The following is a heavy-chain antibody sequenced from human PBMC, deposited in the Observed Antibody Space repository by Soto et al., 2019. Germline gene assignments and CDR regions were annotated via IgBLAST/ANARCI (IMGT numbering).Heavy chain of an antibody. CDR2: ITDSGST. CDR1: GGSFSDYY. J-gene: IGHJ5*02. D-gene: IGHD3-22*01. Sequence: PSETLSLTCAVYGGSFSDYYWSWIRQPPGKGLEWLGEITDSGSTNYNPSLKSRVTISVDTSKNQFSLKLSSVIAADTAVYYCARECSSASSGSLDPWGQG. CDR3: ARECSSASSGSLDP. V-gene: IGHV4-34*01.